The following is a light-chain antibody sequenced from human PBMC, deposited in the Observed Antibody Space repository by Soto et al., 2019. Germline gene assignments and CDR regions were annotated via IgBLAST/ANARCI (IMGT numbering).Light chain of an antibody. CDR2: EVN. V-gene: IGLV2-14*01. J-gene: IGLJ1*01. Sequence: QSALTRPASVSGSPRQSITVSCTGASSDVGGYTYVSWYQQHPGKAPKLIIYEVNNRPSGVSHRFSGSKSGNTASLTISGLQAEDEADYYCSSYTSSSTLYVFGTGTKVTVL. CDR3: SSYTSSSTLYV. CDR1: SSDVGGYTY.